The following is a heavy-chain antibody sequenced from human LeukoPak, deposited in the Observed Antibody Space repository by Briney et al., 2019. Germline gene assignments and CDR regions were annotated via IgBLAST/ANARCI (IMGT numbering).Heavy chain of an antibody. Sequence: SETLSLTFTVSGGSISSSSYYWSWIRQPPGKGLEWIGSIYYSGSTYYNPSLKSRVTISVDTSKNQFSLKLSSVTAAYTAVYYCARSSFPGSHFDYRGQGTLVTVSS. CDR1: GGSISSSSYY. CDR2: IYYSGST. J-gene: IGHJ4*02. V-gene: IGHV4-39*01. CDR3: ARSSFPGSHFDY.